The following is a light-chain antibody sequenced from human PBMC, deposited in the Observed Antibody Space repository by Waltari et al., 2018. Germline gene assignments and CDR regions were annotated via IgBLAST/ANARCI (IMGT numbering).Light chain of an antibody. CDR3: AGWDDNLSVV. V-gene: IGLV1-47*01. Sequence: SVLTQPPAASGTHGQRVTISCPGSTSNIGTNYVNWYQNFPGAAPNLLIYRINQRPSGVPDRFSGSKSGTSASLVISGLRSEDEADYFCAGWDDNLSVVFGGGTKLTVL. CDR2: RIN. CDR1: TSNIGTNY. J-gene: IGLJ2*01.